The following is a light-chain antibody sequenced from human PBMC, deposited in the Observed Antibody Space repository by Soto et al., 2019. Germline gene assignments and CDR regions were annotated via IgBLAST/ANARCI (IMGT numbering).Light chain of an antibody. CDR2: DAS. Sequence: ESVLTQSTATLSLSPGERATLSCRASPSVSNSLAWYQHKPGQAPRLLIYDASNRATGVPTRCSGRGSGTDFTLTISSLEPEDFAVYYCQQRNKWPPVTFGGGTRVEIK. V-gene: IGKV3-11*01. J-gene: IGKJ4*01. CDR1: PSVSNS. CDR3: QQRNKWPPVT.